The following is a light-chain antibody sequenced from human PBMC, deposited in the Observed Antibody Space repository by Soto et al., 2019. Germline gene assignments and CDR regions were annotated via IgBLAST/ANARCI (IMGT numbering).Light chain of an antibody. V-gene: IGLV2-14*01. J-gene: IGLJ1*01. CDR3: SSYTSSSTPYV. CDR1: SSDVSGYNY. Sequence: SVLTQPASVSGSLGQSITISCTGTSSDVSGYNYVSWYQQHPVKAPKLMIYDVTNRPSGVSDRFSGSKSGNTASLTISGLQAEDEADYYCSSYTSSSTPYVFGTGNKVTVL. CDR2: DVT.